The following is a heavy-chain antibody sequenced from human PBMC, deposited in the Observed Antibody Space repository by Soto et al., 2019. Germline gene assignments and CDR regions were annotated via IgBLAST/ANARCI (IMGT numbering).Heavy chain of an antibody. CDR1: GGSVSSGSYY. J-gene: IGHJ5*02. V-gene: IGHV4-61*01. Sequence: QVQLQESGPGLVKPSETLSLTCTVSGGSVSSGSYYWSWIRQPPGKGLEWIGYIYYSGSTNYNPPLKRRVTTSVDTSKNQFSLKLSSVAAADTAVHSCARDYGTVDPWGQGTLVTVSS. CDR2: IYYSGST. CDR3: ARDYGTVDP. D-gene: IGHD4-17*01.